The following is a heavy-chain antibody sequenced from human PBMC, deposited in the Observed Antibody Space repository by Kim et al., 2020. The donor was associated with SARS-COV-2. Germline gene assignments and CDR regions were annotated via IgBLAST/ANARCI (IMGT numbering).Heavy chain of an antibody. CDR1: GYTFTGYY. CDR3: ARVAALDKWLLYH. Sequence: ASVKVSCKASGYTFTGYYMHWVRQAPGQGLEWMGWINPNSGGTNYAQKFQGRVTMTRDTSISTAYMELSRLRSDDTAVYYCARVAALDKWLLYHWGQGTLVTVSS. V-gene: IGHV1-2*02. CDR2: INPNSGGT. D-gene: IGHD3-22*01. J-gene: IGHJ5*02.